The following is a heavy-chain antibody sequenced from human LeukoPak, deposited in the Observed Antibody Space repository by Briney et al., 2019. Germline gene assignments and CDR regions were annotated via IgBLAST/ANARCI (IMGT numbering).Heavy chain of an antibody. CDR3: ARVGRVHYYYYYMDV. J-gene: IGHJ6*03. CDR1: GYTFTSYG. CDR2: ISAYNGNT. Sequence: ASVKVSCKASGYTFTSYGISWVRQAPGQGLEWMGWISAYNGNTNYAQKLQGRVTMTTDTSTSTAYMELRSLRSDDTAVYYCARVGRVHYYYYYMDVWGKGTTVTVSS. V-gene: IGHV1-18*01.